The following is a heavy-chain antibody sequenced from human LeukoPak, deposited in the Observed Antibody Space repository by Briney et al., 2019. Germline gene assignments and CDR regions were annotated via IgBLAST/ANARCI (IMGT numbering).Heavy chain of an antibody. CDR1: GFAFSSYW. D-gene: IGHD4-23*01. CDR3: ARVGTWELQRVFDF. CDR2: INREGNEK. J-gene: IGHJ4*02. V-gene: IGHV3-7*01. Sequence: PGGSLRLSCATPGFAFSSYWMTWVRQVPGKGLEWVANINREGNEKYYVDSVKGRFTISRDNAKNSVDLQMDSLRVEDTAVYYCARVGTWELQRVFDFWGQGTLVTVSS.